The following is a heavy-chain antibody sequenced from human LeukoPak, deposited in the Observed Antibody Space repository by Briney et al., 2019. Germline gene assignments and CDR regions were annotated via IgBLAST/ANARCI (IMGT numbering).Heavy chain of an antibody. CDR2: ISYDGSNK. J-gene: IGHJ6*03. Sequence: GRSLRLSCAASGFTFSSYGMHWVRQAPGKGLEWVAVISYDGSNKYYADSVKGRFTISRDNSKNTLYVQMNSLRAEDTAVYYCAKDGSSGRSYYYYYMGVWGKGTTVTVSS. D-gene: IGHD6-19*01. CDR1: GFTFSSYG. V-gene: IGHV3-30*18. CDR3: AKDGSSGRSYYYYYMGV.